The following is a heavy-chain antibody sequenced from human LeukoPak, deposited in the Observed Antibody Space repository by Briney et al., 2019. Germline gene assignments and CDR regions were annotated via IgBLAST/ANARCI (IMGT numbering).Heavy chain of an antibody. CDR1: GYTFTSYD. J-gene: IGHJ4*02. D-gene: IGHD3-22*01. Sequence: ASVKVSCKASGYTFTSYDINWVRQATGQGLEWMGWMNPNSGNTGYAQKFQGRVTMTRNTSIRTAYMQLSSLRSEDTAVYYCARVQYDSSGYYYERDWGQGTLVTVSS. CDR2: MNPNSGNT. CDR3: ARVQYDSSGYYYERD. V-gene: IGHV1-8*01.